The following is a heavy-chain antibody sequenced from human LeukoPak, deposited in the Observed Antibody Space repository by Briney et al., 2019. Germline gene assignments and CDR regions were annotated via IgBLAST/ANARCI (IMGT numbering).Heavy chain of an antibody. J-gene: IGHJ6*03. V-gene: IGHV1-2*06. CDR3: ARDMMVNYDYVWGSYRPGYYYYYMDV. Sequence: ASVKVSCKASGYTFTGYYMYWVRQAPRQGLEWMGRINPNSGGTNYAQKFQGRVTMTRDTSISTAYMELSRLRSDDAAVYYCARDMMVNYDYVWGSYRPGYYYYYMDVWGKGTTVTVSS. D-gene: IGHD3-16*02. CDR2: INPNSGGT. CDR1: GYTFTGYY.